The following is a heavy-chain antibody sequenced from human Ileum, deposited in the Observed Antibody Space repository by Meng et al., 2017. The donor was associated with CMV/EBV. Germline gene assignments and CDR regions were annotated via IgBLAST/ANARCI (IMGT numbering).Heavy chain of an antibody. CDR2: IYTNGRA. J-gene: IGHJ4*02. CDR1: GGSISRGNYY. V-gene: IGHV4-61*02. CDR3: AREPPGY. Sequence: QVQLQESGPGLVKPSQTLSLTCTVSGGSISRGNYYSSWIRPPAGKGLEWIGRIYTNGRATYNPSLESRVTISLDTSKNQFSLKLNSVTAADTAVYYCAREPPGYWGQGILVTVSS.